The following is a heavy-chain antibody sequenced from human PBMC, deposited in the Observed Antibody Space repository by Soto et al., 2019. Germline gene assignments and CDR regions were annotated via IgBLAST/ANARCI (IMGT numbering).Heavy chain of an antibody. V-gene: IGHV4-4*02. J-gene: IGHJ4*02. CDR2: IYDSGST. Sequence: QVQLQESGPGLVKPSGTLSLTCVVSGVSISSSKWWSWVRQPPGKGLEWIGEIYDSGSTNNNPSLKSRVTISVDKSTNKLSLKLISVTAADTVVYYCARGTQYSSSWPFDYWGQGTLVTVSS. D-gene: IGHD6-13*01. CDR1: GVSISSSKW. CDR3: ARGTQYSSSWPFDY.